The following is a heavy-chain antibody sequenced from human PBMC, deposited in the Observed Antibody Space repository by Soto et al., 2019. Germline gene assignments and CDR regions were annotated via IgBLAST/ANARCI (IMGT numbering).Heavy chain of an antibody. J-gene: IGHJ6*02. V-gene: IGHV1-2*02. Sequence: ASVKVSCKASGYTFTGYYMHWVRQAPGQGLEWMGWINPNSGGTNYAQKLQGRVTMTRDTSISTAYMELSRLRSDDTAVYYCARYPSKYYSSTSCFLYHYGMDVWGQGTTVTVSS. CDR3: ARYPSKYYSSTSCFLYHYGMDV. CDR2: INPNSGGT. CDR1: GYTFTGYY. D-gene: IGHD2-2*01.